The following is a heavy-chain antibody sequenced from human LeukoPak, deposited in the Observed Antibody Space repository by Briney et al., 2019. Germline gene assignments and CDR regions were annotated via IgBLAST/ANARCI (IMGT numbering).Heavy chain of an antibody. Sequence: GRSLRLSCAASGFTFSNYDMHWVRQAPGRGLEWVAVISFDGSNKYYADSVKGRFTISRDNSKNTLYLQMNSLGAEDTAVYYCAKVFFSGSYYAASDYWGQGTLVTVSS. CDR3: AKVFFSGSYYAASDY. CDR2: ISFDGSNK. CDR1: GFTFSNYD. V-gene: IGHV3-30*18. D-gene: IGHD1-26*01. J-gene: IGHJ4*02.